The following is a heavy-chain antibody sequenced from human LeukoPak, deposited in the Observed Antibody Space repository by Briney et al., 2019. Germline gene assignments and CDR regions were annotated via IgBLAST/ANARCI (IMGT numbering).Heavy chain of an antibody. CDR3: ARDLPGVCYFDY. CDR1: GYTFTSYG. D-gene: IGHD2-8*01. V-gene: IGHV1-18*01. Sequence: ASVKVSCKGSGYTFTSYGISWVRQAPGQGLEWMGWISAYNGNTNYAQKLQGRVTMTTDTSTSTAYMELRSLRSDDTAVYYCARDLPGVCYFDYWGQGTLVTVSS. J-gene: IGHJ4*02. CDR2: ISAYNGNT.